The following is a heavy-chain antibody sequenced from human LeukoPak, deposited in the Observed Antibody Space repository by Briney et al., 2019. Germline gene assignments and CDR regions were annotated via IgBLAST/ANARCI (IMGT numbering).Heavy chain of an antibody. J-gene: IGHJ4*02. V-gene: IGHV3-66*01. D-gene: IGHD3-10*01. CDR1: GFTVSGNY. Sequence: GGSLRLSCAASGFTVSGNYMSWVRQAPGKGLEWVSVIYSGGSTYYADSVRGRFTISRDNSKNTLYLQMNSLRAEDTAVYYCARDGPYYYGSGSSDYWGQGTLVTVSS. CDR3: ARDGPYYYGSGSSDY. CDR2: IYSGGST.